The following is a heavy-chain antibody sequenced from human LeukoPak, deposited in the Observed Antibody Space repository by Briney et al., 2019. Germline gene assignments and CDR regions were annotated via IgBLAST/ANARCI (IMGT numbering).Heavy chain of an antibody. CDR1: GGTFSSYA. CDR3: ARDRHYYDSSGYSIYY. D-gene: IGHD3-22*01. V-gene: IGHV1-69*13. Sequence: SVKVSCEASGGTFSSYAISWVRQAPGQGLEWMGGIIPIFGTANYAQKFQGRVTITADESTSTAYMELSSLRSEDTAVYYCARDRHYYDSSGYSIYYWGQGTLVTVSS. J-gene: IGHJ4*02. CDR2: IIPIFGTA.